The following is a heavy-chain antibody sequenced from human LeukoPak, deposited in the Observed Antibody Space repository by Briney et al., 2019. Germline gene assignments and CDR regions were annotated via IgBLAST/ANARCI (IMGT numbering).Heavy chain of an antibody. Sequence: GASVKVSCKASGYTFTIYAINWVRQAPGQGLEWMGWINPNSGGTNYAQKFQGRVTMTRDTSISTAYMELSRLRSDDTAVYYCARDRGSGNDPLYYFDYWGQGTLVTVSS. CDR3: ARDRGSGNDPLYYFDY. J-gene: IGHJ4*02. D-gene: IGHD2-15*01. CDR2: INPNSGGT. CDR1: GYTFTIYA. V-gene: IGHV1-2*02.